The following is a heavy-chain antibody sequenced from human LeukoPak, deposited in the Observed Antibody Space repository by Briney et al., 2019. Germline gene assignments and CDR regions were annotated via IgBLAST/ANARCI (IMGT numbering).Heavy chain of an antibody. CDR1: GFTFSSYS. Sequence: GGSLRLSCAASGFTFSSYSMNWVRQAPGKGLEWVSSISSSSSYIYYADSVKGRFTISRDNAKNSLYLQVNSLRAEDTAVYYCARDFFAPGIPAANYMDVWGKGTTVTVSS. V-gene: IGHV3-21*01. J-gene: IGHJ6*03. D-gene: IGHD6-13*01. CDR2: ISSSSSYI. CDR3: ARDFFAPGIPAANYMDV.